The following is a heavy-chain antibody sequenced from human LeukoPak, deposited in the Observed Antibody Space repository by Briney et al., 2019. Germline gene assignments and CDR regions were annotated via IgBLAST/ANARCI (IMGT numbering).Heavy chain of an antibody. V-gene: IGHV4-59*01. D-gene: IGHD6-13*01. CDR3: ARALAAAGWFDP. CDR1: GGSISSYY. CDR2: IYYSGST. Sequence: SETLSLTCTVSGGSISSYYWSWIWQPPGKGLEWIGYIYYSGSTNYNPSLKSRVTISVDTSKNQFSLKLSSVTAADTAVYYCARALAAAGWFDPWGQGTLVTVSS. J-gene: IGHJ5*02.